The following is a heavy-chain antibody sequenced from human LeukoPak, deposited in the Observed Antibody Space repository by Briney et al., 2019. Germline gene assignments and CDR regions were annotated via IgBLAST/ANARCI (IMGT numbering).Heavy chain of an antibody. Sequence: ASVKVSCKASGYTFTGYYMHWVRQAPGQGLEWMGWINPNSGGTNYAQKFQGRVTMTRDTSISTAYMELSSLRSEDTAVYYCARDRTGTTGDYWGQGTLVTVSS. CDR3: ARDRTGTTGDY. V-gene: IGHV1-2*02. D-gene: IGHD1-1*01. CDR2: INPNSGGT. J-gene: IGHJ4*02. CDR1: GYTFTGYY.